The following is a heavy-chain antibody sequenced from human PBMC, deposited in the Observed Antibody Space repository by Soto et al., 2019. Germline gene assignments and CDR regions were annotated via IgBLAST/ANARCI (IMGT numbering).Heavy chain of an antibody. Sequence: SETLSLTCSASGGSISSGGYYWSWIRQHPGKGLESIGYISYTGNTYYNPSLKGRVTMSLDTSKNQVSLKLNFVTAADTAVYYCARDGNSGYDKWGHGTLVTVSS. CDR1: GGSISSGGYY. CDR3: ARDGNSGYDK. V-gene: IGHV4-31*03. CDR2: ISYTGNT. D-gene: IGHD5-12*01. J-gene: IGHJ4*01.